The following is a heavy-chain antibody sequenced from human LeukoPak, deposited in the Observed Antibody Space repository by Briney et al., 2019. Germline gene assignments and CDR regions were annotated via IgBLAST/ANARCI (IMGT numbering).Heavy chain of an antibody. V-gene: IGHV3-30*03. J-gene: IGHJ3*02. Sequence: GGSLRLSCAASGFTFSSYGMHWVRQAPGKGLEWVAVISYDGSNKYYADSVKGRFTISRDNAKNSLYLQMNSLRAEDTAVYYCARSGGSGSYYNDAAFDIWGQGTMVTVSS. CDR2: ISYDGSNK. CDR3: ARSGGSGSYYNDAAFDI. CDR1: GFTFSSYG. D-gene: IGHD3-10*01.